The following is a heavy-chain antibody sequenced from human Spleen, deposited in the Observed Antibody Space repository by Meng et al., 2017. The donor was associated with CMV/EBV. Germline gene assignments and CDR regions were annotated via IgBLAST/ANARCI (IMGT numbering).Heavy chain of an antibody. CDR2: INAGNGDT. Sequence: SRYAFTNYSMHWVRQAPGQSLGWMGWINAGNGDTKYSQKFQGRVTITWDTSASTVYMELNSLTSEDTAVYYCARDGWQQTFYFDYWGQGALVTVSS. J-gene: IGHJ4*02. CDR3: ARDGWQQTFYFDY. CDR1: RYAFTNYS. D-gene: IGHD6-13*01. V-gene: IGHV1-3*01.